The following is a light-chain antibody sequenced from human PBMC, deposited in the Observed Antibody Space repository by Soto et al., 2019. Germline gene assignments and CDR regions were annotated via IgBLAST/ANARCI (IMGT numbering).Light chain of an antibody. Sequence: EIVLTQSPGTLSLSPGERATLSCRASQSVSSSYLAWYQQKPGQAPRLLIYGASSRATGIPDRFSGSGSGTDFTITISRLEPEDFAVYYCQQYGSSRGINFGQGTRLEIK. CDR2: GAS. J-gene: IGKJ5*01. CDR3: QQYGSSRGIN. CDR1: QSVSSSY. V-gene: IGKV3-20*01.